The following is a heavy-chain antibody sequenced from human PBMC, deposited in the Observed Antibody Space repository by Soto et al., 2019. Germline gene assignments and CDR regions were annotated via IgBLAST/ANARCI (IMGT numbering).Heavy chain of an antibody. J-gene: IGHJ6*02. CDR2: IYYSGST. CDR1: GGSISSSSYY. D-gene: IGHD3-3*01. V-gene: IGHV4-39*01. CDR3: ASEWFPDDYYRMDV. Sequence: SETLSLTCTVSGGSISSSSYYWGWIRQPPGKGLEWIGSIYYSGSTYYNPSLKSRVTISVDTSKNQFSLKLSSVTAADTAVYYCASEWFPDDYYRMDVWGQGTTVIVPS.